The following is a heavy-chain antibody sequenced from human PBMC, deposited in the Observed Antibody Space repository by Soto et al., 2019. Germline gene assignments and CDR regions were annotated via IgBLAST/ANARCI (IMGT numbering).Heavy chain of an antibody. CDR1: GFTVSDYT. CDR3: TRRTSGYFGY. D-gene: IGHD6-19*01. CDR2: VLSDYNT. V-gene: IGHV3-23*03. Sequence: EVQLLESGGGLVQPGGSLTLSCAASGFTVSDYTMSWVRQAPGKVLECISVVLSDYNTYYGDSVRGRFTISRDNSKNTLYLEMNSLRAEDTAVYYCTRRTSGYFGYWGQGALVTVSS. J-gene: IGHJ4*02.